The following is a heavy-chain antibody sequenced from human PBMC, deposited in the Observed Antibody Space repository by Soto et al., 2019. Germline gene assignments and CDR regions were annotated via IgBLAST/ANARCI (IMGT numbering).Heavy chain of an antibody. CDR2: ISGSGGST. V-gene: IGHV3-23*01. J-gene: IGHJ4*02. CDR3: DQYGVDSSGYFDY. D-gene: IGHD6-19*01. CDR1: GFTFSSYA. Sequence: GGSLRLSCAASGFTFSSYAMSWVRQAPGKGLEGVSAISGSGGSTYYADSVKGRFTISRDNSKNTLYLQMNSLRAEATVVYYCDQYGVDSSGYFDYWGQGTLVTVSS.